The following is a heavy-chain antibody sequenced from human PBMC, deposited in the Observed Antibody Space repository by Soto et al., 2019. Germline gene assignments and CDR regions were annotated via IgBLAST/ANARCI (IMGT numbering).Heavy chain of an antibody. J-gene: IGHJ6*02. CDR1: GFTVSSNY. Sequence: GGSLRLSCAASGFTVSSNYMSWVRPAPGKGLEWVSVIYSGGSTYYADSVKGRFTISRDNSKNTLYLQMNSLRAEDTAVYYCATDYLVGYYYYGLDVWGQGTTVTVSS. D-gene: IGHD2-8*02. CDR3: ATDYLVGYYYYGLDV. V-gene: IGHV3-53*01. CDR2: IYSGGST.